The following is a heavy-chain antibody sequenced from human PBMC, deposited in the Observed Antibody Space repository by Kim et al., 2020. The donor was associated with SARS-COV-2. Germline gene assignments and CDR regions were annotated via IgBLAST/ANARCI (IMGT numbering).Heavy chain of an antibody. D-gene: IGHD2-21*02. CDR2: IYGGGGT. CDR1: GFTFSSTD. Sequence: GGSLRLSCAASGFTFSSTDMSWVRQAPGKGLEWVSFIYGGGGTYYADPVKGRFTISRDNSKSTLYLQMNSLRAEDTAVYYCVRDGGDWYGMDVWGQGT. V-gene: IGHV3-53*01. J-gene: IGHJ6*02. CDR3: VRDGGDWYGMDV.